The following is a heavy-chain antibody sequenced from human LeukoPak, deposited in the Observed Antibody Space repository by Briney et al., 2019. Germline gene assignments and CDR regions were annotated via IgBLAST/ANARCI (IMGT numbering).Heavy chain of an antibody. CDR2: ISTDGGST. CDR3: ARGRSTSSWYYFDY. V-gene: IGHV3-74*01. D-gene: IGHD6-13*01. J-gene: IGHJ4*02. CDR1: GFTFSSYW. Sequence: QPGGSLRLSRAASGFTFSSYWMHWVRQAPGKGLVWVSRISTDGGSTTYADSVKGRFTISRDNAKNTLYLQINSLRAEDTAVYYCARGRSTSSWYYFDYWGQGTLVTVSS.